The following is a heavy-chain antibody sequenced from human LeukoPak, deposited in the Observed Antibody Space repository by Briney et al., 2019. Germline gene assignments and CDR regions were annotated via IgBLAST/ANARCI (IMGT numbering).Heavy chain of an antibody. CDR2: ISSSGSTI. V-gene: IGHV3-48*03. CDR1: GFTFSSYE. Sequence: PGGSLRLSCAASGFTFSSYEMNWVRQAPGKGLEWVSYISSSGSTIYYADSVKGRFTISRDNAKNSLYLQMNSLRAEDTAVYYCARGDGFIVVDEFDYWGQGTLVTVSS. CDR3: ARGDGFIVVDEFDY. J-gene: IGHJ4*02. D-gene: IGHD3-16*02.